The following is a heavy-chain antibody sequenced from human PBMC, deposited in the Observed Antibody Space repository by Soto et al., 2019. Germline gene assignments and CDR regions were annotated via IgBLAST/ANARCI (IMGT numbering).Heavy chain of an antibody. Sequence: QVQLVESGGGLVKPGGSLRLSCAASGFTFSDYYMSWIRQAPGKGLEWGSYISSSSSYTNYADSVKGRFTISRDNAKNSLYLQMNGLRAEDTALYYCASPLRRFLGYGMDVWGQGTTVTVSS. CDR2: ISSSSSYT. D-gene: IGHD3-3*01. J-gene: IGHJ6*02. CDR3: ASPLRRFLGYGMDV. V-gene: IGHV3-11*06. CDR1: GFTFSDYY.